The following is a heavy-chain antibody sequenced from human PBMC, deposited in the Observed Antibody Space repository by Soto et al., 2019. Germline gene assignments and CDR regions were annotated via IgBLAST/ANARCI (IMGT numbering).Heavy chain of an antibody. CDR1: GYTFTGYW. J-gene: IGHJ4*02. D-gene: IGHD6-19*01. Sequence: GESLKISCKGSGYTFTGYWVAWVRQMPGRGPEWMGSIDPRDSDTRYSPSFQGQVTISVDKSTTTAHLQWRSLKASDTAIYYCARLAGYRSGWPLDNWGQGTTVTVSS. CDR2: IDPRDSDT. CDR3: ARLAGYRSGWPLDN. V-gene: IGHV5-51*01.